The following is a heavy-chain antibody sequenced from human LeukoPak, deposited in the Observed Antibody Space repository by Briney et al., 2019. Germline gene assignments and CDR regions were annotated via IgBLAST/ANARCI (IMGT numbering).Heavy chain of an antibody. CDR1: GFTFSSYW. J-gene: IGHJ6*03. V-gene: IGHV3-7*01. CDR3: ARVWFGERRTYYYYYMDV. D-gene: IGHD3-10*01. CDR2: IKQDGSEK. Sequence: PGGSLRLSCAASGFTFSSYWMSWVRQAPGKGLEWVANIKQDGSEKYYVDSVKGRFTISRDNAKNSLYLQMNSLRAEDTAVYYCARVWFGERRTYYYYYMDVWGKGTTVTVSS.